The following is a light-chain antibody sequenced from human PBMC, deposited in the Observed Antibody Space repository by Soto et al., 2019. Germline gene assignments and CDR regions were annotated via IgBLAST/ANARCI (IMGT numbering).Light chain of an antibody. CDR1: SSVVGTYNL. Sequence: QSVLTQPASVSGSPGQSIALSCTGTSSVVGTYNLVSWYQQHPGKAPKLLISEGGKRPSGVSDRFSGSKSGNTASLTISGLQAEDEADYYCCSFAAGKTYVFGTGTKVTVL. CDR2: EGG. CDR3: CSFAAGKTYV. V-gene: IGLV2-23*01. J-gene: IGLJ1*01.